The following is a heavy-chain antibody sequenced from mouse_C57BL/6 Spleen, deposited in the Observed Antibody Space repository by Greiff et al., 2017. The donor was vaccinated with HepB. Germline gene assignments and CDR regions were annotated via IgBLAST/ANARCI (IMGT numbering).Heavy chain of an antibody. D-gene: IGHD1-1*01. CDR2: INYDGSST. Sequence: EVKLMESEGGLVQPGSSMKLSCTASGFTFSDYYMAWVRQVPEKGLEWVANINYDGSSTYYLDSLKSRFIISRDNAKNILYLQMSSLKSEDTATYYCARFITTVVVSYYAMDYWGQGTSVTVSS. CDR3: ARFITTVVVSYYAMDY. CDR1: GFTFSDYY. V-gene: IGHV5-16*01. J-gene: IGHJ4*01.